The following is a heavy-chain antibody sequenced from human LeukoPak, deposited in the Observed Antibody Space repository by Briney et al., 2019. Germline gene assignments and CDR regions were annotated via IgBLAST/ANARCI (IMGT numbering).Heavy chain of an antibody. J-gene: IGHJ4*02. V-gene: IGHV4-59*10. D-gene: IGHD3-9*01. CDR1: GGSFSGYY. Sequence: SETLSLTCAVYGGSFSGYYWSWIRQPPGKGLEWIARIYTSWTTNYNPSLKSRVTISVATSKNQFSLKLSSVTAADTAVYYCAREGFDLLTGYYAAPYFDYWGQGILVTASS. CDR3: AREGFDLLTGYYAAPYFDY. CDR2: IYTSWTT.